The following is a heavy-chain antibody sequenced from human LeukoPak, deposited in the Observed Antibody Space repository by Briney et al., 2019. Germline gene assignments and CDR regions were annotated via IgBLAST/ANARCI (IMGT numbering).Heavy chain of an antibody. Sequence: SETLSLTCTVSGGSISSYYWSWIRQPAGKGLEWIGRIYTGGSTNYNPSLESRVTMSIDTPENHFSLKLSSVTAADTAVYYCTREPATWGQGTLVIVSS. J-gene: IGHJ5*02. D-gene: IGHD2-2*01. CDR1: GGSISSYY. CDR2: IYTGGST. CDR3: TREPAT. V-gene: IGHV4-4*07.